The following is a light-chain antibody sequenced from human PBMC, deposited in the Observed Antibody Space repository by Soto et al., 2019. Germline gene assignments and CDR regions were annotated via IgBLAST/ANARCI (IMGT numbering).Light chain of an antibody. CDR3: KTWGTGIQVV. CDR1: SGHSSYA. V-gene: IGLV4-69*01. J-gene: IGLJ2*01. CDR2: LNSDGSH. Sequence: QLVLTQSPSASASLGASVKLTCTLSSGHSSYAVAWHQQQPEKGPRYLMKLNSDGSHSKGDGIPDRFSASSSGAERYLTISSLQSEDEADYYCKTWGTGIQVVFGGGTKLTVL.